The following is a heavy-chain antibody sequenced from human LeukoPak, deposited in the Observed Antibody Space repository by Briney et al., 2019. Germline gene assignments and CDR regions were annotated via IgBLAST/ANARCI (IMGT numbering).Heavy chain of an antibody. CDR3: ARDVYSGYALGGFDY. Sequence: PGGSLRLSCAASRFIFSSYSMNWVRQAPGKGLEWLSYISSSSSTIYYADSVKGLFTISRDNAKKSLYLQMTSLRAEDTAVYYCARDVYSGYALGGFDYWGQGTLVTVSS. CDR1: RFIFSSYS. D-gene: IGHD5-12*01. J-gene: IGHJ4*02. V-gene: IGHV3-48*01. CDR2: ISSSSSTI.